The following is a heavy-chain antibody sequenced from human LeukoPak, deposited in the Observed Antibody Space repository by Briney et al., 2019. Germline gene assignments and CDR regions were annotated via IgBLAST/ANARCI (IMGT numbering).Heavy chain of an antibody. CDR2: IYHSGST. Sequence: ASETLSLTCAVSGGSISSGGYSWSWIRQPPGKGLEWIGYIYHSGSTYYNPSLKSRVTISVDRSKNQFFLKLSSVTAADTAVYYCTRDDYDSSGYFDYWGQGTLVTVSS. D-gene: IGHD3-22*01. J-gene: IGHJ4*02. CDR3: TRDDYDSSGYFDY. V-gene: IGHV4-30-2*01. CDR1: GGSISSGGYS.